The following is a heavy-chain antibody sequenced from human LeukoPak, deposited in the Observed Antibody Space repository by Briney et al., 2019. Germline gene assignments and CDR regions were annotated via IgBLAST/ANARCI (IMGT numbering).Heavy chain of an antibody. CDR1: GFSFSDYY. J-gene: IGHJ4*02. V-gene: IGHV3-11*01. CDR2: ISSSGSTI. CDR3: ARVRDYYGSGSPPYYFDY. Sequence: GGSLRLSCAASGFSFSDYYMSWIRQAPGKGLEWVSYISSSGSTIYYADSVKGRFTISRDNAKKSLYLQMNSLRAKDTAVYYCARVRDYYGSGSPPYYFDYWGQGTLVTVSS. D-gene: IGHD3-10*01.